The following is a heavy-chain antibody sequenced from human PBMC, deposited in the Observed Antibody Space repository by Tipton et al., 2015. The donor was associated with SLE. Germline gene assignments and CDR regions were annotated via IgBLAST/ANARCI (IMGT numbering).Heavy chain of an antibody. CDR2: INHNGGT. CDR3: VRRGYDIYRGVAWFDP. J-gene: IGHJ5*02. V-gene: IGHV4-34*01. D-gene: IGHD3-10*01. Sequence: TLSLTCAVYGGSFNGYYWSWIRQPPGKGLEWIGEINHNGGTNYNPSLKSRVTISLDTSKNQFSLKLSSVTAADTAFYYCVRRGYDIYRGVAWFDPWGQGILVTVSS. CDR1: GGSFNGYY.